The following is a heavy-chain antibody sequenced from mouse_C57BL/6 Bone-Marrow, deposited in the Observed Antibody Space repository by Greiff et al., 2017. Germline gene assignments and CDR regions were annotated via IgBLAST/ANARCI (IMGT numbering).Heavy chain of an antibody. CDR2: ISYDGSN. CDR3: ARGSTMALHYFDY. Sequence: EVKLMESGPGLVKPSQSLSLTCSVTGYSITSGYYWNWIRQFPGNKLEWMGYISYDGSNNYNPSLKNRISITRDTSKNQFFLKLNSVTTEDTATYYCARGSTMALHYFDYWGQGTTLTVSS. CDR1: GYSITSGYY. V-gene: IGHV3-6*01. J-gene: IGHJ2*01. D-gene: IGHD2-1*01.